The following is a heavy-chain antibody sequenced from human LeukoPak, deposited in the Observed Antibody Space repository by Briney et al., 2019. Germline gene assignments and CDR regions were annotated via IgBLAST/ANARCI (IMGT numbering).Heavy chain of an antibody. CDR2: IWYDGSNK. J-gene: IGHJ4*02. V-gene: IGHV3-33*03. Sequence: SGRFLRLSCAASGFTFSSYGMHWVRQAPGKGLEWVAVIWYDGSNKYYADSVKGRFTISRDNSKNTLYLQMNSLRAEDTAVYYCASYYDSSGYYRFDYWAQGTLVTVSS. CDR1: GFTFSSYG. CDR3: ASYYDSSGYYRFDY. D-gene: IGHD3-22*01.